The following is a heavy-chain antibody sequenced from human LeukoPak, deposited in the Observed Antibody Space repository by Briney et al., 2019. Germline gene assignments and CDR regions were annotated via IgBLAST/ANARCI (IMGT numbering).Heavy chain of an antibody. Sequence: PGGSLRLSCAASGFTFDDYAMHWVRQAPGKGLEWVSLFSGDGGSTYYADSVKGRFTISRDNSKNSLYLQMNSLRTEDTALYYCAKGWGAYYDSSGFYSGDFDYWGQGTLVTVSS. V-gene: IGHV3-43*02. D-gene: IGHD3-22*01. CDR1: GFTFDDYA. CDR2: FSGDGGST. CDR3: AKGWGAYYDSSGFYSGDFDY. J-gene: IGHJ4*02.